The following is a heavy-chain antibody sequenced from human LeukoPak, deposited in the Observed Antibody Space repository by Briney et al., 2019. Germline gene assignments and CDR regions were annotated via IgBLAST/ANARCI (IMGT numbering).Heavy chain of an antibody. J-gene: IGHJ4*02. CDR3: AKASRLLHGSGSYPGYFDY. D-gene: IGHD3-10*01. CDR1: GFTFSSYA. CDR2: ISGSGGST. V-gene: IGHV3-23*01. Sequence: GGSLRLSCAASGFTFSSYAMSWVRQAPGKGLEWVSSISGSGGSTYYADSVKGRFTISRDNSKNTLYLQMNSLRAEDTAVYYCAKASRLLHGSGSYPGYFDYWGQGTLVTVSS.